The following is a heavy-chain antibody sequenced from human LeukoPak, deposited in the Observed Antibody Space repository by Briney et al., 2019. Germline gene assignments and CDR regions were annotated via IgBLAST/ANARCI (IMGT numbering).Heavy chain of an antibody. CDR1: GGSIISDNW. J-gene: IGHJ4*02. CDR3: ASNRGMGAYFDS. CDR2: IYHSGTT. Sequence: SGTLSLTCAVSGGSIISDNWWSWVRQPPGKPLEWIGEIYHSGTTYYNPSLKSRVTISVDKSKNQFSLKLSSVTAADTAVYYCASNRGMGAYFDSWGQGTLVTVST. D-gene: IGHD1-26*01. V-gene: IGHV4-4*02.